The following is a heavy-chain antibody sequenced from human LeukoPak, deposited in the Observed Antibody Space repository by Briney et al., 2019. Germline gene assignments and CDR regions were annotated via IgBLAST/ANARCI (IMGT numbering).Heavy chain of an antibody. J-gene: IGHJ3*02. V-gene: IGHV1-69*01. D-gene: IGHD3-22*01. CDR1: GGTFSSYA. CDR2: IIPIFGTA. Sequence: SVKVSCKASGGTFSSYAISWVRQAPGQGLEWMGGIIPIFGTANYAQKSQGRVTITADESTSTAYMELSSLRSEDTAVYYCARDIGDYDSSGYIAFDIWGQGTMVTVSS. CDR3: ARDIGDYDSSGYIAFDI.